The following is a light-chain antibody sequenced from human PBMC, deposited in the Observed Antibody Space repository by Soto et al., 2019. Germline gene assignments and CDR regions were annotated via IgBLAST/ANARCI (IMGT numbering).Light chain of an antibody. CDR2: GAS. CDR1: QNIRSH. Sequence: EIVLTQSPATLSLSPGERATLSCKASQNIRSHLAWYLQKPGQPPRLLIFGASNSAAGIPARFSGSGSGTDFTLTISSLEPEDSGLYYCQQRGEWPLTFGGGARVEVK. CDR3: QQRGEWPLT. J-gene: IGKJ4*01. V-gene: IGKV3-11*01.